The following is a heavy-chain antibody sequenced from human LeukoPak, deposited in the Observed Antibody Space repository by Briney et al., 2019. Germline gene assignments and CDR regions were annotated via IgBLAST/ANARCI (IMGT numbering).Heavy chain of an antibody. CDR3: AKSHSSGDDY. CDR2: ISWNSGSI. Sequence: GGSLRLSCAASGFTFDDYAMHWVRQAPGKGLEWVSGISWNSGSIGYADSVKGRITISRDNAKNSLYLQMNSLRAEDTALYYCAKSHSSGDDYWGQGTLVTVSS. J-gene: IGHJ4*02. D-gene: IGHD6-19*01. V-gene: IGHV3-9*01. CDR1: GFTFDDYA.